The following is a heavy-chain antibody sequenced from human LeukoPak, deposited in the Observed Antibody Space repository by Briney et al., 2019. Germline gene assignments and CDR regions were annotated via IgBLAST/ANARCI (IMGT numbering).Heavy chain of an antibody. CDR1: GFTFSGYR. Sequence: GSLRLSCAASGFTFSGYRMHWVRQAPGKGLEWVSAISGSGGSTYYADSVKGRFTISRDNSKNTLYLQMNSLRAEDTAVYYCAKDPSPLAAAGHNWFDPWGQGTQVTVSP. CDR3: AKDPSPLAAAGHNWFDP. CDR2: ISGSGGST. V-gene: IGHV3-23*01. D-gene: IGHD6-13*01. J-gene: IGHJ5*02.